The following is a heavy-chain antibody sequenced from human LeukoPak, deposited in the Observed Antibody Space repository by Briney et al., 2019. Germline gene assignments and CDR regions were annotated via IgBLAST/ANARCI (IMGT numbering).Heavy chain of an antibody. D-gene: IGHD3-10*01. CDR1: GYSFSTFD. Sequence: ASLKVSCKTSGYSFSTFDINWVRQATGQGLEWMGWMNPNSGNTNYERKFQGRLTMTRDTSISTAYMELSSLRSEDTAVYYCARGGILVQGVTILYGMDVWGQGTTVTVSS. CDR2: MNPNSGNT. CDR3: ARGGILVQGVTILYGMDV. J-gene: IGHJ6*02. V-gene: IGHV1-8*01.